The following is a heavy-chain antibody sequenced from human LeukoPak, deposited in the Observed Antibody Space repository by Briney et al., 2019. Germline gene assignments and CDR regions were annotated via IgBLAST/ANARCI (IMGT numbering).Heavy chain of an antibody. Sequence: GGSLRLSCAASGFTFSSYAMHWVRQAPGKGLEWVAVISYDGSNKYYADSVKGRFTISRDNSKNTLYLQMNSLRAEDTAVYYCARGYSSSWVDPWGQGTLVTVSS. J-gene: IGHJ5*02. CDR2: ISYDGSNK. V-gene: IGHV3-30-3*01. CDR1: GFTFSSYA. CDR3: ARGYSSSWVDP. D-gene: IGHD6-13*01.